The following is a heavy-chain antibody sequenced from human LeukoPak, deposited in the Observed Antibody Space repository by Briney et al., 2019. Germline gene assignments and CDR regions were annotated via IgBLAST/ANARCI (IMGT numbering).Heavy chain of an antibody. CDR1: DGPIRSHY. D-gene: IGHD2-15*01. CDR2: ISNSGST. J-gene: IGHJ6*03. CDR3: GRDALVGYFSYYYIDV. V-gene: IGHV4-59*11. Sequence: SETLSLTCTVSDGPIRSHYWTWIRQSPLKGLEWIGDISNSGSTKYNPSLKSRVTISIDTSKSQFSLRLTSVTAADTAVYYCGRDALVGYFSYYYIDVWGKGTTVTVSS.